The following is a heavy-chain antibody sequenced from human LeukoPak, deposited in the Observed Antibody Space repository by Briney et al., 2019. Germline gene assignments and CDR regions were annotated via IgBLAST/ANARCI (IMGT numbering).Heavy chain of an antibody. CDR3: ARVVSGGVIWAY. D-gene: IGHD3-16*01. Sequence: ASVKVSCKASGYTFTGYYIHWVRQAPGQGLEWMGLINPNSGVTKYAQNLQGRVTLTSDTAINTAYMELSRLRSDDTAVYFCARVVSGGVIWAYWGQGTLVTVSS. V-gene: IGHV1-2*02. J-gene: IGHJ4*02. CDR2: INPNSGVT. CDR1: GYTFTGYY.